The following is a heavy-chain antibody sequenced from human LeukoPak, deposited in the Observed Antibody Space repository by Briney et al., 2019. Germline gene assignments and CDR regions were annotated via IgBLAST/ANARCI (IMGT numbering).Heavy chain of an antibody. CDR2: IWYDGSHK. CDR3: ARGTNFDVSDYYPQFFDY. J-gene: IGHJ4*02. D-gene: IGHD3-22*01. V-gene: IGHV3-33*01. Sequence: PERSLRLSCAASGFSFSNYGMHWVRQAPGKGLEWVAVIWYDGSHKYYGDSVKGRFTISRDNSKNTLSLQMNSLRAGDTAVYYCARGTNFDVSDYYPQFFDYWGQGTLVTVSS. CDR1: GFSFSNYG.